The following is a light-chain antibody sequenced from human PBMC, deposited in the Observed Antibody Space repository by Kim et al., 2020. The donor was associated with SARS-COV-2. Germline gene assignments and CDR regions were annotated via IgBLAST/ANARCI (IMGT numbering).Light chain of an antibody. Sequence: SSPGEIVSRSCRARRSVSSILGWYQQIPGQPPRLLFYGVSSRAAGIPVRFSGSGSGTDFTLTINRLEPEDFAVYYCQQFGTALWTFGQGTKVDI. CDR3: QQFGTALWT. J-gene: IGKJ1*01. CDR1: RSVSSI. CDR2: GVS. V-gene: IGKV3-20*01.